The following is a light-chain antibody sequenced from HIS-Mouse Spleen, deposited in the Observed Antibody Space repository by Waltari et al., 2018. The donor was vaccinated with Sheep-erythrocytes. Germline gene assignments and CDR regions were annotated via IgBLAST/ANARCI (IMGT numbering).Light chain of an antibody. CDR1: SSDVGGYNY. J-gene: IGLJ1*01. CDR2: YVS. CDR3: CSYAGSYNHV. Sequence: QSALTQPRSVSGSPGQSVTISCTGTSSDVGGYNYVSWYQQHPGKAPKLMIYYVSKPPSVVPDRFSCSKSGNTASLTISGLHAEDEADYYCCSYAGSYNHVFATGTKVTVL. V-gene: IGLV2-11*01.